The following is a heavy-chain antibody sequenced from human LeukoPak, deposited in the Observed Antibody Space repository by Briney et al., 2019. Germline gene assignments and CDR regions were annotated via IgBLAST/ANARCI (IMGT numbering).Heavy chain of an antibody. V-gene: IGHV4-59*01. D-gene: IGHD5-18*01. CDR3: ARSYSYGPDIDS. Sequence: SETLSLTCTVSGGSISSYYWSWIRQPPGKGLEWIGYIYYSGSTHYNPSLKSRVTISVDTSKNQFSLKLSSVTAADTAVYYCARSYSYGPDIDSWGQGALVTVSS. CDR2: IYYSGST. CDR1: GGSISSYY. J-gene: IGHJ4*02.